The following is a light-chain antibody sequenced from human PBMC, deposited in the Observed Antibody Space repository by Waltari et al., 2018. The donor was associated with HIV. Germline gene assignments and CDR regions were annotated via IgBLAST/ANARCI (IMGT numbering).Light chain of an antibody. V-gene: IGLV6-57*01. CDR1: SGNIASNS. J-gene: IGLJ3*02. CDR2: EDK. Sequence: NFMLTQPHSVSESPGKTVTISCTRSSGNIASNSVPWYQLRPGTSPTTVIYEDKQRPSGVPDRFSGSIDSSSNSASLTISGLKTEDEADYYCQSYDSSNFWVFGGGTKLTVL. CDR3: QSYDSSNFWV.